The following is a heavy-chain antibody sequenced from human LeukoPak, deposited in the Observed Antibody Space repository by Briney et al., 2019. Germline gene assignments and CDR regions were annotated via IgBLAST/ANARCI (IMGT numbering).Heavy chain of an antibody. CDR2: VKQGGSEK. D-gene: IGHD3-10*01. CDR3: VRGWFLSVWSYHWDV. Sequence: PGGSLRLSCAASGFTFSDYWMTWVRQAPGKGLEWVANVKQGGSEKSYVDSVKGRFTVSRDDAKNSLYLEMNSLRVEDTAVYYCVRGWFLSVWSYHWDVWGQGTTVTVSS. J-gene: IGHJ6*02. CDR1: GFTFSDYW. V-gene: IGHV3-7*01.